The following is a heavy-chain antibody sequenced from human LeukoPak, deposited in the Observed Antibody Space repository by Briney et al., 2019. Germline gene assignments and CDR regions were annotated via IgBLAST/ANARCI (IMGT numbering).Heavy chain of an antibody. V-gene: IGHV1-69*13. D-gene: IGHD3-22*01. J-gene: IGHJ3*02. CDR3: ATPYPRDCDSPWAFDI. CDR1: GGTFSSYA. CDR2: IIPIFGTA. Sequence: SVKVSCKASGGTFSSYAISWVRQAPGQGLEWMGGIIPIFGTANYAQKFQGRVTITADESTSTAYMELSSLRSEDTAVYYCATPYPRDCDSPWAFDIWGQGTMVTVSS.